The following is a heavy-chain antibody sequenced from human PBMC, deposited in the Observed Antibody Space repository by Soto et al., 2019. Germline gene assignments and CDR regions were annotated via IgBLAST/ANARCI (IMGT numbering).Heavy chain of an antibody. CDR3: ARGYRPRDSSGWYY. Sequence: EVQLVESGGGLVKPGGSLRLSCAASGFTFSSYSMNWVRQAPGKGLEWVSSISSSSSYIYYADSVKGRFTISRDNAKNSLHLQMNSLRAEDTAVYYCARGYRPRDSSGWYYWGQGTLVTVSS. CDR2: ISSSSSYI. CDR1: GFTFSSYS. D-gene: IGHD6-19*01. J-gene: IGHJ4*02. V-gene: IGHV3-21*01.